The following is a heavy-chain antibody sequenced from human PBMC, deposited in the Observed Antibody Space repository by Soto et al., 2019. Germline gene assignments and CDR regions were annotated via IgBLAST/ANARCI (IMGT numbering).Heavy chain of an antibody. D-gene: IGHD3-22*01. Sequence: SETLSLTCTVSGGSISSSSYYWGWVRQPPGKGLGWIGSIYYSGSTYYNPSLKSRVTISVDTSKNQFSLKLSSVTAADTAVYYCARGRKKSMILVVYSYYFDYWAQGTLVTVSS. V-gene: IGHV4-39*01. CDR1: GGSISSSSYY. J-gene: IGHJ4*02. CDR3: ARGRKKSMILVVYSYYFDY. CDR2: IYYSGST.